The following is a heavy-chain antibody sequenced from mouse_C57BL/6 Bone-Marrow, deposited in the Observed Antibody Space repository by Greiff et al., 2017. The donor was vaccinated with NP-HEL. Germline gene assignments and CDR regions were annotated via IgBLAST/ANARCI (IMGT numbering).Heavy chain of an antibody. V-gene: IGHV6-6*01. CDR2: IRNKANNHAT. D-gene: IGHD1-1*01. J-gene: IGHJ2*01. Sequence: EVKLMESVGGLVQPGGSMKLSCAASGFTFSDAWMDWVRQSPEKGLEWVAEIRNKANNHATYYAESVKGRFTISRDDSKSSVYLQRNSLRAEDTGIYYCTQLLRFPFDYWGQGTTLTVSS. CDR3: TQLLRFPFDY. CDR1: GFTFSDAW.